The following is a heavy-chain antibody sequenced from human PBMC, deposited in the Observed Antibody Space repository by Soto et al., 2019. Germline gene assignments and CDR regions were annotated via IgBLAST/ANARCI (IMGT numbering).Heavy chain of an antibody. V-gene: IGHV2-5*02. Sequence: QITLKESGPTLVKPTQTLTLTCTFSGFSLRNSGVGVGWIRQPPGKALEWLAVIYWDDDKRYSPTRKSRLTITKDTSKNQVVLTMTNMYPMDTATYYCSHLTTGGFYFDYWGQGTLVTVSS. CDR3: SHLTTGGFYFDY. CDR1: GFSLRNSGVG. D-gene: IGHD4-17*01. J-gene: IGHJ4*02. CDR2: IYWDDDK.